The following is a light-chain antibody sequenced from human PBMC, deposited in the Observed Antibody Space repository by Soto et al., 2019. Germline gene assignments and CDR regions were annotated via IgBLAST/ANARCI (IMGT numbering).Light chain of an antibody. V-gene: IGLV4-69*01. CDR1: SGHSTYA. CDR3: QTWGTGPLV. Sequence: QLVLTQSPSASASLGASVNLTCTLSSGHSTYAIAWHQQQPQKGPRYLMKLNSDGSHSKGDGIPDRFSGSSSGAERYLTISSLQSEDEADYYCQTWGTGPLVFGGGTKVTVL. CDR2: LNSDGSH. J-gene: IGLJ2*01.